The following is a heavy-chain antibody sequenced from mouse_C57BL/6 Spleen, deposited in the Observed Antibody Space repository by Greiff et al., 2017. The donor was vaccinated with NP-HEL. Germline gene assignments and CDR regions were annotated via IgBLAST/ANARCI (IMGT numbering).Heavy chain of an antibody. CDR3: AMDYYGYDGYAMDY. J-gene: IGHJ4*01. CDR2: IYPGDGDT. D-gene: IGHD2-2*01. Sequence: VMLVESGAELVKPGASVKISCKASGYAFSSYWMNWVKQRPGKGLEWIGQIYPGDGDTNYNGKFKGKATLTADKSSSTAYMQLSSLTSEDSAVYFCAMDYYGYDGYAMDYWGQGTSVTVSS. CDR1: GYAFSSYW. V-gene: IGHV1-80*01.